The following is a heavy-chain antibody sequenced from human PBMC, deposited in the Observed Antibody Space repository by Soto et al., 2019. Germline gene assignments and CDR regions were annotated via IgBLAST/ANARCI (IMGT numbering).Heavy chain of an antibody. J-gene: IGHJ6*02. CDR3: ARDLGYSSSWYDTDYYYGMDV. CDR2: IWYDGSNK. D-gene: IGHD6-13*01. V-gene: IGHV3-33*01. Sequence: GGSLRLSCAASGFTFSSYGMHWVRQAPGKGLEWVAVIWYDGSNKYYADSVKGRFTISRDNSKNTLYLQMNSLRAEDTAVYYCARDLGYSSSWYDTDYYYGMDVWGQGTTVTVSS. CDR1: GFTFSSYG.